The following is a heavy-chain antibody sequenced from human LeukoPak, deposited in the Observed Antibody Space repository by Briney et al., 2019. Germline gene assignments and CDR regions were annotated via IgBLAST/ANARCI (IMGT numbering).Heavy chain of an antibody. Sequence: GGSLRLSCAASGFTFSSYAMSWVRQAPGKGLEWVSAISGSGGSTYYADSVRGRFTISRDNAKNSLYLQMNSLRAEDTAVYYCARDVDIVATIYGDAFDIWGQGTMVTVSS. D-gene: IGHD5-12*01. CDR2: ISGSGGST. V-gene: IGHV3-23*01. CDR3: ARDVDIVATIYGDAFDI. CDR1: GFTFSSYA. J-gene: IGHJ3*02.